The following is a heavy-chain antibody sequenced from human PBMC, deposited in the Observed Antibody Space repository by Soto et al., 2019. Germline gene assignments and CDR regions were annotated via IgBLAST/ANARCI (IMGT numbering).Heavy chain of an antibody. Sequence: QLQLQESGPGLVKPSETLSLNCLVTGDSFGGSHYFWGWIRQTPGKGLEWIGTISDSGKIYYNPSLISPLALSAAPSRSRFSRHLMSVTAADTAMYYCARHADTPLIKTPLAFAIWGQGTRVTVSS. D-gene: IGHD5-18*01. CDR1: GDSFGGSHYF. CDR3: ARHADTPLIKTPLAFAI. V-gene: IGHV4-39*01. J-gene: IGHJ3*02. CDR2: ISDSGKI.